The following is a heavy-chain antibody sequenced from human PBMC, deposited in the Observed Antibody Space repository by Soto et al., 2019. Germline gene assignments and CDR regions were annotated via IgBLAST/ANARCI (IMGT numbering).Heavy chain of an antibody. D-gene: IGHD3-16*02. CDR2: ISAYNGNT. V-gene: IGHV1-18*01. CDR3: ARAQGNDYIWGSYRH. CDR1: GYTFTSYG. J-gene: IGHJ4*02. Sequence: QVQLVQSGAEVKKPGASVKVSCKASGYTFTSYGISWVRQAPGQGLEWMGWISAYNGNTNYAQKLQSRVTMTTDTSTSTPYMELRSLRSHDTAVYYCARAQGNDYIWGSYRHWGQGTLVTVSS.